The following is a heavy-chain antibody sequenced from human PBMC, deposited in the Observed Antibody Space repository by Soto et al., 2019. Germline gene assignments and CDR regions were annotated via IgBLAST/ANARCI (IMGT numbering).Heavy chain of an antibody. D-gene: IGHD4-17*01. CDR3: ARHLNVDYGDYGRFDN. J-gene: IGHJ4*02. CDR2: IYNSGST. V-gene: IGHV4-39*01. CDR1: GASISSSRYY. Sequence: QLQLQESGPGLVKPSETVSLSCTVSGASISSSRYYWGWIRQPPGRGLEWIGSIYNSGSTYYNPSLHSRASMSIDTSKNQVSLALTSVTAADTAVYYCARHLNVDYGDYGRFDNWGQGALVTVS.